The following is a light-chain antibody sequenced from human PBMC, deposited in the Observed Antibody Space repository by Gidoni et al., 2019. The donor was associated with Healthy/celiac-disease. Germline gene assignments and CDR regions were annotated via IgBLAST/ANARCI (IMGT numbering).Light chain of an antibody. Sequence: SYVLTQPPSVSVAPGKTARITCGGNNIGSKSVHWYQQKPGQAPVLVIYYDSDRPSGIPERFSGSNSGNTATLTISRVEAGDEAYYYCQVWDSSSDHPGVFGGGTKLTVL. J-gene: IGLJ3*02. CDR3: QVWDSSSDHPGV. V-gene: IGLV3-21*04. CDR1: NIGSKS. CDR2: YDS.